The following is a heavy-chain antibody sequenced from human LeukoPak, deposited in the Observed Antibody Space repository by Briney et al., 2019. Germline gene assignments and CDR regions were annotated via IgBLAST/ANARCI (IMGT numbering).Heavy chain of an antibody. V-gene: IGHV4-59*08. CDR3: ARQVDTAMVNWFDP. CDR2: IYYSGST. Sequence: PSETLSLTCTVSGGSISSYYWSWIRQPPGKGLEWIGYIYYSGSTNYNPSLKSRVTISVDTSKNQFSLKLSSVTAADTAVYYCARQVDTAMVNWFDPWGQGTLVTVSS. CDR1: GGSISSYY. D-gene: IGHD5-18*01. J-gene: IGHJ5*02.